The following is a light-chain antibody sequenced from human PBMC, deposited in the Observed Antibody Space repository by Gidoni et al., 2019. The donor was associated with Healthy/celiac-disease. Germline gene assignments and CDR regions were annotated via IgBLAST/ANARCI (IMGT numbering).Light chain of an antibody. CDR2: DAS. Sequence: DMQMTQSPSTLSASVGDRVTITCRASPSISSWLAWYQQTPGKAPKLLIYDASSLESGVPSRFSGSGSGTEFTLTISSLQPDDFATYYCQQYNSYSYTFGQGTKLEIK. CDR1: PSISSW. V-gene: IGKV1-5*01. CDR3: QQYNSYSYT. J-gene: IGKJ2*01.